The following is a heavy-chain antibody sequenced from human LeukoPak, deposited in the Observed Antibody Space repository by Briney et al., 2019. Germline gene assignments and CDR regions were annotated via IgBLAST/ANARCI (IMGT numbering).Heavy chain of an antibody. CDR3: ARHLGGSAYTAFDI. CDR2: IYYSGST. D-gene: IGHD3-16*01. V-gene: IGHV4-34*01. CDR1: GGSFSGYY. J-gene: IGHJ3*02. Sequence: SETLSLTCAVYGGSFSGYYWSWIRQPPGKGLEWIGSIYYSGSTYYNPSLKTRVTISVDTSKNQLSLNLTSVTAADTAVYSCARHLGGSAYTAFDIWGQGTMVTVSS.